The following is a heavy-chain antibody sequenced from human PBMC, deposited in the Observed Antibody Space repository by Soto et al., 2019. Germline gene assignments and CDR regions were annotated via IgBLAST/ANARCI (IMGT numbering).Heavy chain of an antibody. CDR1: GGSISSSSYY. V-gene: IGHV4-39*01. CDR3: ARWPQLDKWFDP. Sequence: QLQLQESGPGLVKPSETLSLTCTVSGGSISSSSYYWGWIRQPPGKGLEWIGSIYYSGSTYYNPSLKSRVTISVDTSKNQFSLKLSSVTAADTAVYYCARWPQLDKWFDPWGQGTLVNVSS. CDR2: IYYSGST. J-gene: IGHJ5*02. D-gene: IGHD6-13*01.